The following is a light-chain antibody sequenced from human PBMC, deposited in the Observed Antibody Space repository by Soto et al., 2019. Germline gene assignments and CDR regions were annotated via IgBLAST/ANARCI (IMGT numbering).Light chain of an antibody. V-gene: IGLV3-21*02. CDR2: DDS. J-gene: IGLJ3*02. CDR1: NIGSRS. CDR3: QVWDTTSDHWM. Sequence: SYELTQPPSVSVAPRQTATITCGGNNIGSRSVHWYQQKSGQAPVLVVFDDSVRPSGIPERISGYNSGNTATLTISGVEAGDEADYDCQVWDTTSDHWMFGGGTKLTVL.